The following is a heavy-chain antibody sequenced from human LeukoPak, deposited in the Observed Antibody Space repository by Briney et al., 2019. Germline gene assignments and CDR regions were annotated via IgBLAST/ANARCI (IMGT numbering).Heavy chain of an antibody. Sequence: PGGSLRLSCAAPGFTFSDYGMNWVRQAPGKGLEWVAYISSSSGTIYYADSVRGRFTVSRDNAKNSLYLQLTSLRAADTAVYFCARSLCYDTGCSFDNWGQGTLVTVSS. V-gene: IGHV3-48*04. CDR3: ARSLCYDTGCSFDN. CDR1: GFTFSDYG. J-gene: IGHJ4*02. D-gene: IGHD3-3*01. CDR2: ISSSSGTI.